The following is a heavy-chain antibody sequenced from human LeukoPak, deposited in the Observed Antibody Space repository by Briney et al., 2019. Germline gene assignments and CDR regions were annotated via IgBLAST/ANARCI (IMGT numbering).Heavy chain of an antibody. Sequence: PSETLSLTCTVSGGSISSYYWSWIRQPPGKGLEWIGYIYYSRSTNYNPSLKSRVTISVDTSKNQFSLKLSSVTAADTAVYYCARGQLATVAHFDYWGQGTLVTVSS. V-gene: IGHV4-59*01. CDR2: IYYSRST. J-gene: IGHJ4*02. CDR3: ARGQLATVAHFDY. CDR1: GGSISSYY. D-gene: IGHD4-23*01.